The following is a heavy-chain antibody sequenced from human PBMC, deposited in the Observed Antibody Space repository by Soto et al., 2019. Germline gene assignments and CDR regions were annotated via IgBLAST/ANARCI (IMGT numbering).Heavy chain of an antibody. Sequence: PGGSLSLSCAASGFFFSRYAMRWVRQAPVKGLEWVSGIGGSGGYKSYADSVKGRFTISRDNSKNTLYLQMESLGAEDTAVYYCAKDAAMVSSTFNYFDYWGQGTLVTVSS. CDR2: IGGSGGYK. CDR1: GFFFSRYA. CDR3: AKDAAMVSSTFNYFDY. V-gene: IGHV3-23*01. D-gene: IGHD6-13*01. J-gene: IGHJ4*02.